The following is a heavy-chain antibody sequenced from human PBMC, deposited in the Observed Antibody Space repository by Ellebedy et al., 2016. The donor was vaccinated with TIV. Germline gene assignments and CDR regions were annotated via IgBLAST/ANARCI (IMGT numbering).Heavy chain of an antibody. J-gene: IGHJ6*02. CDR3: ARDMGTMVRGVYYYYGMDV. V-gene: IGHV3-53*01. Sequence: GGSLRLSXAASGFTVSSNYMSWVRQAPGKGLEWVSVIYSGGSTYYADSVKGRFTISRDNSKNTLYLQMNSLRAEDTAVYYCARDMGTMVRGVYYYYGMDVWGQGTTVTVSS. D-gene: IGHD3-10*01. CDR1: GFTVSSNY. CDR2: IYSGGST.